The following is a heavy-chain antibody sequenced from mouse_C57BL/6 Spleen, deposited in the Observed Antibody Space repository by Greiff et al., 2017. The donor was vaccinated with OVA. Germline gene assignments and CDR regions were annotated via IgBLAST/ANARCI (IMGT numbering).Heavy chain of an antibody. CDR3: ARRELGRGYFDV. CDR2: IYPRDGST. V-gene: IGHV1-78*01. Sequence: VKLVESDAELVKPGASVKISCKVSGYTFTDHTIHWMKQRPEQGLEWIGYIYPRDGSTKYNEKFKGKATLTADKSSSTAYMELRSLTSEDSAVYFCARRELGRGYFDVWGTGTTVTVSS. CDR1: GYTFTDHT. D-gene: IGHD4-1*01. J-gene: IGHJ1*03.